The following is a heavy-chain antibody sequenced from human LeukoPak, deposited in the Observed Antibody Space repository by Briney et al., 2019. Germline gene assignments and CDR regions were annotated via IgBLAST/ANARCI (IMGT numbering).Heavy chain of an antibody. CDR2: IRSTGSTT. J-gene: IGHJ6*03. CDR3: ARDPYSGNYGDYYYYMDV. CDR1: GFTFSSYS. V-gene: IGHV3-48*02. Sequence: AGGSLRLSCAASGFTFSSYSMNWVRQAPGKGLEWVSYIRSTGSTTYHADSVKGRFTISRDNAKSSLYLQMNSLRDEDTAVYYCARDPYSGNYGDYYYYMDVWGKGTTVTISS. D-gene: IGHD1-26*01.